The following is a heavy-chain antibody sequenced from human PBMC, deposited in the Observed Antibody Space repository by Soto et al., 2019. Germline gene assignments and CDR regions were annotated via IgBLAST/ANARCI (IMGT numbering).Heavy chain of an antibody. CDR3: ARGRSGDQVDY. D-gene: IGHD7-27*01. J-gene: IGHJ4*02. V-gene: IGHV3-48*03. Sequence: GGSLRLSCAASGFTFSSYEMNWVRQAPGKGLEWVSYISSSGSTIYYADSVKGRFTIYRDNAKNSLYLQMNSLRAEDTAVYDCARGRSGDQVDYWGQGTLVTVSS. CDR2: ISSSGSTI. CDR1: GFTFSSYE.